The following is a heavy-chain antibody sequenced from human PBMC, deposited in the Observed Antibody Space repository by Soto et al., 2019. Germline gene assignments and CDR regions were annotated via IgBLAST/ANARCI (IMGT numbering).Heavy chain of an antibody. CDR1: GGSISSSSYY. CDR3: ARLAKVAATHNYYYYYGMDV. Sequence: PSETLSLTCTVSGGSISSSSYYWGWIRQPPGKGLEWIGSIYYSGSTYNNTSLKSRATISENTSKNQFSLKLSSMTAADTAVYYCARLAKVAATHNYYYYYGMDVWGQGTTVTVSS. D-gene: IGHD2-15*01. J-gene: IGHJ6*02. V-gene: IGHV4-39*01. CDR2: IYYSGST.